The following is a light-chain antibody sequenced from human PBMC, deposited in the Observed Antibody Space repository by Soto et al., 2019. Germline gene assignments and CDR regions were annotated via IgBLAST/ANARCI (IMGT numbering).Light chain of an antibody. CDR1: SSNIESNT. V-gene: IGLV1-44*01. CDR3: AAWHDSLNGRV. J-gene: IGLJ1*01. Sequence: QAVVTQPPSASGTPGQRVTISCSGSSSNIESNTVNWHQQLPGTAPKLLIFSKDQRPSGVPDRFSGSKSGTSASLPISGLQSEDEAEYYCAAWHDSLNGRVLGTGTKVTVL. CDR2: SKD.